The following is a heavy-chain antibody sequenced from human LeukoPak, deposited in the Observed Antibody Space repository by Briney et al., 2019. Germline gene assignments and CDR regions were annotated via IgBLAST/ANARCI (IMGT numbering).Heavy chain of an antibody. J-gene: IGHJ4*02. D-gene: IGHD4-17*01. Sequence: PGGSLRLSCAASGFTFSSYSMNWVRQAPGKGLEWVSSISSSSSYIYYADSVKGRFTISRDNAKNSLYLQMNSLRAEDTAVYYCARAQHSYGDYGYWGLGTLVTVSS. CDR2: ISSSSSYI. CDR3: ARAQHSYGDYGY. V-gene: IGHV3-21*01. CDR1: GFTFSSYS.